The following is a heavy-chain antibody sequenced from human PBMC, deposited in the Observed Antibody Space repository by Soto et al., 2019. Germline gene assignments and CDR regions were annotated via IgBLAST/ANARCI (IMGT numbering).Heavy chain of an antibody. Sequence: XESLKISCQCSGYTFSNFLIGLVLQLPGQGLEWMGIIYPGDHETRYSPSFLGKVTILAETSINTAYLQRSSLEASDSAFYFCARSPRSSPYFDFWGQGALVTVSS. J-gene: IGHJ4*02. D-gene: IGHD6-13*01. CDR3: ARSPRSSPYFDF. CDR2: IYPGDHET. V-gene: IGHV5-51*01. CDR1: GYTFSNFL.